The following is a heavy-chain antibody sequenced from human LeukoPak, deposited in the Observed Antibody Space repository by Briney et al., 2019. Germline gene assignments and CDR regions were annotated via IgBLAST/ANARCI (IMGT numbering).Heavy chain of an antibody. CDR2: LSTSGAGT. J-gene: IGHJ4*02. D-gene: IGHD4-17*01. Sequence: GGSLRLSCAASGFTFNNYAMNWVRQAPGKGLEWVSGLSTSGAGTYYADSVKGRFTISRDNPKNTLYLQMNSLRAEDTAVYYCAKDFRTTVPTFLDRWGQGTLVTVSS. CDR1: GFTFNNYA. V-gene: IGHV3-23*01. CDR3: AKDFRTTVPTFLDR.